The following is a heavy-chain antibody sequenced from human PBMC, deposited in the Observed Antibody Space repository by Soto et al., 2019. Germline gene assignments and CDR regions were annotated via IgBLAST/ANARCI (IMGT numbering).Heavy chain of an antibody. Sequence: EVQLVETGGDLIQPGGSLRLSCVVSGFIVSSTYMSWVRQAPGKGLQWVSIIYRDGTIHYADSVKGRFIISRDNSKNTLYLQMNSLRVDDTALYYCARDLIFDFWGQGTLVTVSS. V-gene: IGHV3-53*02. CDR2: IYRDGTI. CDR3: ARDLIFDF. J-gene: IGHJ4*02. D-gene: IGHD2-8*01. CDR1: GFIVSSTY.